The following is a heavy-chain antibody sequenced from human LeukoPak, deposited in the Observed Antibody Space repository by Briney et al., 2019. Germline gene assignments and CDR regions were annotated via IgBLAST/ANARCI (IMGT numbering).Heavy chain of an antibody. J-gene: IGHJ4*02. CDR1: GYTFNGYY. Sequence: ASVKVSCKASGYTFNGYYIHWVRQAPGQGLEWMGRINPNSGGTNYAQKFQGRVTMTRDTSINTAYMELSRLRSDDTAVYYCATGLNTPNDFWGQGTLVTVSS. CDR2: INPNSGGT. V-gene: IGHV1-2*06. D-gene: IGHD1-14*01. CDR3: ATGLNTPNDF.